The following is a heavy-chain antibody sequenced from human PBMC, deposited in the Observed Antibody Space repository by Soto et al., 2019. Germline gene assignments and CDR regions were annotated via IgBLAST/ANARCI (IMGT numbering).Heavy chain of an antibody. D-gene: IGHD2-15*01. CDR2: INPNSGGT. Sequence: QVQLVQSGAEVKKPGASVKVSCKASGYTFTGYYMHWVRQAPGQGLEWMGWINPNSGGTNYAQKFQGWVTMTRDTSNSPAYMELSRLRSDDTAVYYCARSGFYCSGGSCYLYDYWGQGTLVTVSS. J-gene: IGHJ4*02. CDR1: GYTFTGYY. V-gene: IGHV1-2*04. CDR3: ARSGFYCSGGSCYLYDY.